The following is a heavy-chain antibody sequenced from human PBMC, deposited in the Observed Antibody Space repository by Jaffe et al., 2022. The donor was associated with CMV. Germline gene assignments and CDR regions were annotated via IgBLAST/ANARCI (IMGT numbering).Heavy chain of an antibody. CDR1: GFTFSSYA. CDR2: ISGSGGST. D-gene: IGHD3-10*01. Sequence: EVQLLESGGGLVQPGGSLRLSCAASGFTFSSYAMSWVRQAPGKGLEWVSAISGSGGSTYYADSVKGRFTISRDNSKNTLYLQMNSLRAEDTAVYYCAKVVTMVREPLDYYYYGMDVWGQGTTVTVSS. V-gene: IGHV3-23*01. J-gene: IGHJ6*02. CDR3: AKVVTMVREPLDYYYYGMDV.